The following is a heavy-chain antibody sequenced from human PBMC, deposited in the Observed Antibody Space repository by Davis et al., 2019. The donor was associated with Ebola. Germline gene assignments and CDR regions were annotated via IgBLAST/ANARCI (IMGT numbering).Heavy chain of an antibody. CDR2: INNDGSYT. J-gene: IGHJ6*02. CDR1: GFRFTSSW. Sequence: PGGSLRLSCAASGFRFTSSWMHWIRQTPGEGLVWVARINNDGSYTGYADSVKGRFTISRDNAMNTLFLQMTRLRAEDTGVYSCAGSSDVSPLFQHGMDVWGPGTTVTVSS. CDR3: AGSSDVSPLFQHGMDV. D-gene: IGHD2-2*01. V-gene: IGHV3-74*01.